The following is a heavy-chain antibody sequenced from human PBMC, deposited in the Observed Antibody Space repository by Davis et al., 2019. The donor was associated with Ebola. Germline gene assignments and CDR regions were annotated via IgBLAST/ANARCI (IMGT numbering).Heavy chain of an antibody. D-gene: IGHD3-22*01. J-gene: IGHJ4*02. CDR2: SYHTGNT. CDR1: GYSVSSGYY. Sequence: SETLSLTCTVSGYSVSSGYYWGWIRQPPGKGLEWLGSSYHTGNTYYNPSLRSRVTISVDTSKNQSSLKLNSVSAADTAVYYCARDRDASGYCFNYWGQGILVTVSS. CDR3: ARDRDASGYCFNY. V-gene: IGHV4-38-2*02.